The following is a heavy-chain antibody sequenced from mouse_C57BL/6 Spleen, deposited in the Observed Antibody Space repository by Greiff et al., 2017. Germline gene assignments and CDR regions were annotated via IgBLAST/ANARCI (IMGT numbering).Heavy chain of an antibody. V-gene: IGHV1-82*01. CDR3: ARSGKPYYDGYYDYFDY. CDR1: GYAFSSSW. CDR2: IYPGDGDT. Sequence: QVQLQQSGPELVKPGASVKISCKASGYAFSSSWMNWVKQRPGKGLEWIGRIYPGDGDTNYNGKFKGKATLTADKSSSTAYMQLSSLTSEDSAVYFCARSGKPYYDGYYDYFDYWGQGTTLTVSS. J-gene: IGHJ2*01. D-gene: IGHD2-3*01.